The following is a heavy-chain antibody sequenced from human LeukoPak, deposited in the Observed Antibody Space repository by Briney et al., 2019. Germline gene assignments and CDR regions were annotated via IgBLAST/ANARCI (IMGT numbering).Heavy chain of an antibody. Sequence: GGSLRLSCAASGFTFSSYSMNWVRQAPGKGLEWVSSISSSSSYIHYADSVKGRFTISRDNAKNSLYLQMNGLRAEDTAVYYCASSGYDHDAFDIWGQGTMVAVSS. CDR3: ASSGYDHDAFDI. CDR1: GFTFSSYS. J-gene: IGHJ3*02. D-gene: IGHD5-12*01. V-gene: IGHV3-21*04. CDR2: ISSSSSYI.